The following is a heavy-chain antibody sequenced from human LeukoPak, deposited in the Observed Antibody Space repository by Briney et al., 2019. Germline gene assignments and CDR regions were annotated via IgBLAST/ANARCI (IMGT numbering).Heavy chain of an antibody. D-gene: IGHD2-2*01. Sequence: GGSLRLSCAASGFTFSSYSMNWARQAPGKGLEWVSSISSSSSYIYYADSVKGRFTISRDNAKNSLYLQMNSLRAEDTAVYYCARVYGLTSCCTFDYWGQGTLVTVSS. CDR2: ISSSSSYI. CDR3: ARVYGLTSCCTFDY. CDR1: GFTFSSYS. V-gene: IGHV3-21*01. J-gene: IGHJ4*02.